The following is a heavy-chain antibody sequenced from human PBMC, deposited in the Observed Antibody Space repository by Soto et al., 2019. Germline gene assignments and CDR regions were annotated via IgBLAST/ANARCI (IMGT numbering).Heavy chain of an antibody. J-gene: IGHJ3*01. V-gene: IGHV4-30-4*01. CDR3: ARDSKGRGEGDVFAV. Sequence: KPSETLSLTCTVSGGSISSGTFYWSWIRQPPGKGLEWIGYMFYSGNTYYNPSLKSRVSISVDTSKNQFSLRLTSVTAADTAVYYCARDSKGRGEGDVFAVWGPGTQVTVSS. CDR1: GGSISSGTFY. CDR2: MFYSGNT.